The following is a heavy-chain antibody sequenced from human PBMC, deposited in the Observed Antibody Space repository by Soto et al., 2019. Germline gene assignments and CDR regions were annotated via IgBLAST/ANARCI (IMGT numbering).Heavy chain of an antibody. J-gene: IGHJ6*02. V-gene: IGHV1-2*02. CDR1: GYSFTCYG. CDR2: INPKSGAT. Sequence: ASVQVSCQATGYSFTCYGLHWVRQAPGQGLQGMGLINPKSGATDYAQKFQGRVTRTREMSTNAADLELSWLRSDDTADDTAVYYCAKSSYGGDDCFQYGLDVWGQGTTVTVSS. D-gene: IGHD2-21*02. CDR3: VYYCAKSSYGGDDCFQYGLDV.